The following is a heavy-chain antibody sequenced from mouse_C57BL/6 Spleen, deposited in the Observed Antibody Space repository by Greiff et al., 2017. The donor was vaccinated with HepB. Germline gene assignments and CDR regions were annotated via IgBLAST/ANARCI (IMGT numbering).Heavy chain of an antibody. J-gene: IGHJ3*01. CDR3: AGGNYAWFAY. V-gene: IGHV1-19*01. Sequence: EVQLQQSGPVLVKPGASVKMSCKASGYTFTDYYMNWVKQSYGKSLEWIGVINPYNGGTSYNQKFKGKATLTVDKSSSTAYMELNSLTSEDSAVYYCAGGNYAWFAYWGQGTLVTVSA. D-gene: IGHD2-1*01. CDR1: GYTFTDYY. CDR2: INPYNGGT.